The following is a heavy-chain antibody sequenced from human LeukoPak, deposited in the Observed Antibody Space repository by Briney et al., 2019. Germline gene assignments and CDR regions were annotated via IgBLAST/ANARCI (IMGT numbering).Heavy chain of an antibody. Sequence: PGGSLRLSCAAFGFTVSTNDMTWVRQTPGKGLEWVSIMYGGGNTYYADSVKGRFTISRDNSKNTVYLEMNSLRAEDTAVFYCARDRPGDGYFDYWGQGTLDTVSS. V-gene: IGHV3-66*01. CDR1: GFTVSTND. CDR3: ARDRPGDGYFDY. D-gene: IGHD3-10*01. J-gene: IGHJ4*02. CDR2: MYGGGNT.